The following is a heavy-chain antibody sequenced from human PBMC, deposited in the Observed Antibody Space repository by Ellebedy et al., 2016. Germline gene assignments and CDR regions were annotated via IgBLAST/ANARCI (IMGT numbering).Heavy chain of an antibody. J-gene: IGHJ6*02. CDR3: AKVASEYYYGMDV. Sequence: GGSLRLSCAASGFTFSSYTMTWVRQAPGKGLEWVSAISGSRGSTYYAESVKGRFTISRDNSKNTLYLQMNSLRAEDTAVYYCAKVASEYYYGMDVWGQGTTVAVSS. CDR1: GFTFSSYT. V-gene: IGHV3-23*01. D-gene: IGHD6-19*01. CDR2: ISGSRGST.